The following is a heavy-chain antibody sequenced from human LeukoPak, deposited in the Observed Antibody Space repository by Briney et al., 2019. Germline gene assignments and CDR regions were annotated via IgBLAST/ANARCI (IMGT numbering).Heavy chain of an antibody. Sequence: PSETLSLTCTVSGGSISSYYWSWIRQPPGKGLEWIGYIYYSGSTNYNPSLESRVTFSVDTSKNQFSLKLSSVTAADTAVYYCARGYDFWSGYPSWGQGTLVTVSS. CDR3: ARGYDFWSGYPS. CDR1: GGSISSYY. D-gene: IGHD3-3*01. J-gene: IGHJ4*02. V-gene: IGHV4-59*08. CDR2: IYYSGST.